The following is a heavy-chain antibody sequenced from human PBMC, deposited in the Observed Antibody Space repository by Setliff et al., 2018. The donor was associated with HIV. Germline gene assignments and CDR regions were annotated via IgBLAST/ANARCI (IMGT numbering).Heavy chain of an antibody. CDR2: ISAYNGNT. Sequence: ASVKVSCKASGYTFTNYGISWVRQAPGQGLEWMGWISAYNGNTNYAQKLQGRVTMTTDTSTSTVYMELSSLRSEDTAVYYCARVPYSSGYWGQGTLVTVSS. CDR1: GYTFTNYG. V-gene: IGHV1-18*01. J-gene: IGHJ4*02. D-gene: IGHD6-19*01. CDR3: ARVPYSSGY.